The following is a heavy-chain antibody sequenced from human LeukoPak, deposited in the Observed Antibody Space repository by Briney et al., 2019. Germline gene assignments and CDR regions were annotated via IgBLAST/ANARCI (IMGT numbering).Heavy chain of an antibody. CDR2: INGGGVNT. CDR1: GFTFSSYA. CDR3: AKDLYSNYGPADY. D-gene: IGHD4-11*01. J-gene: IGHJ4*02. Sequence: GGSLRLSCAASGFTFSSYAMSWVRQAPGKRLEWVSTINGGGVNTHYADSVGGRFTISRDSSKNTLFLQMNSLRDEDTAVYYCAKDLYSNYGPADYWGQGNLVTVSS. V-gene: IGHV3-23*01.